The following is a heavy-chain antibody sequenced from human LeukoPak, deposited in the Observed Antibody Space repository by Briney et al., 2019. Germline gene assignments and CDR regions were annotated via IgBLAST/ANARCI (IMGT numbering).Heavy chain of an antibody. CDR1: GFSFSDYY. Sequence: PGGSLRLSCAASGFSFSDYYMSWIRQAPGKGLEWLSYISNSGGTIYADSVKGRFTISRDNAKNSLYLQMNSLRAEDTAVYYCASGGVAAAATWGQGTLVTVSS. CDR2: ISNSGGTI. V-gene: IGHV3-11*04. CDR3: ASGGVAAAAT. J-gene: IGHJ4*02. D-gene: IGHD6-13*01.